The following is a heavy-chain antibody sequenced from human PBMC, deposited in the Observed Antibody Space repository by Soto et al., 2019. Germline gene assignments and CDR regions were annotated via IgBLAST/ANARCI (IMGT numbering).Heavy chain of an antibody. J-gene: IGHJ6*02. V-gene: IGHV3-30-3*01. CDR2: ISYDGINK. D-gene: IGHD4-17*01. CDR1: GFTFRNYA. CDR3: ARDRGDYGRGSYYYAMDV. Sequence: GGSLRLSCAASGFTFRNYAVHWVRQAPGKGLEWVAVISYDGINKYYADSVKGRFTISRDNSKNTLYLQMNSLRVEDTAVYYCARDRGDYGRGSYYYAMDVWGQGTTVTV.